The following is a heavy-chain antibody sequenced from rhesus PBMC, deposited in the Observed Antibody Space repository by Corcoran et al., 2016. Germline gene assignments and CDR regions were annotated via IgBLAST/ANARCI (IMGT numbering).Heavy chain of an antibody. CDR1: GGSVSSSNW. D-gene: IGHD1-20*01. Sequence: QVQLQESGPGLVKPSETLSLTCAVSGGSVSSSNWWRWIRQPPGKGLEGIGYISGSSGSTYYNPSLKSRVTISTDTSKNQFSLKLSSVTAADTAVYYCARDQIAGTTSVDYWGQGVLVTVSS. CDR3: ARDQIAGTTSVDY. CDR2: ISGSSGST. V-gene: IGHV4-65*01. J-gene: IGHJ4*01.